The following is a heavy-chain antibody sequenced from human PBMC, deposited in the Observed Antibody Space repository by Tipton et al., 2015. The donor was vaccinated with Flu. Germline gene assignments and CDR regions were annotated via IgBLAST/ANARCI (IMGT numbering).Heavy chain of an antibody. CDR1: GGSISSYY. Sequence: TLSLTCTVSGGSISSYYWSWIRQAPGKGLEWIGYMYYRGSTDHNPSLKSRVTMSVDTSKNQFSLKLSSVTAADTAVYYCARLAALNWFDPWGQGTLVTVSS. D-gene: IGHD6-13*01. J-gene: IGHJ5*02. CDR3: ARLAALNWFDP. CDR2: MYYRGST. V-gene: IGHV4-59*01.